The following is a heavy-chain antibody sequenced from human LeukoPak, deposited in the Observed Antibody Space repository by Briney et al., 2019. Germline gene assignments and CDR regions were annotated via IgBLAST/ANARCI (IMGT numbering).Heavy chain of an antibody. Sequence: PGRSLRLSCAASGFSFNTYGMHWVRQALGEGLGWVALIFYDASNIYYADSVKGRFTISRDNSKNTLYPQMNSLRAEDTAVYYCAKDRRGGYSPYYFDYWGQGTLVTVSS. V-gene: IGHV3-30*18. CDR1: GFSFNTYG. J-gene: IGHJ4*02. D-gene: IGHD6-25*01. CDR3: AKDRRGGYSPYYFDY. CDR2: IFYDASNI.